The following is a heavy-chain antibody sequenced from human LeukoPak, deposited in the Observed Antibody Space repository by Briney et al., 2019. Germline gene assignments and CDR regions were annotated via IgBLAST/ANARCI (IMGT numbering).Heavy chain of an antibody. CDR1: GGSISSTSYY. J-gene: IGHJ5*02. Sequence: SETLSLTCTVSGGSISSTSYYWGWVRQPPGKGLEWIGSIYYNGSTNYNPSLKSRVTISVDTSKNQFSLKLSSVTAADTAVYYCARGRRTMVRGVSKYWFDPWGQGTLITVSS. D-gene: IGHD3-10*01. CDR3: ARGRRTMVRGVSKYWFDP. CDR2: IYYNGST. V-gene: IGHV4-39*07.